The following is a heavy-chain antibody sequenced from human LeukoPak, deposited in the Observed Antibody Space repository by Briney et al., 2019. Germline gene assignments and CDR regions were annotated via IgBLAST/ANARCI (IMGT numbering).Heavy chain of an antibody. J-gene: IGHJ5*02. CDR2: ISAYNGNT. CDR3: AIYTTESNWFDP. D-gene: IGHD4-17*01. V-gene: IGHV1-18*01. CDR1: GYTFTSYG. Sequence: ASVKVSCKASGYTFTSYGISWVRQAPGKGLEWMGWISAYNGNTNYAQKLQGRVTMTTDTSTSTAYMELRSLRSDDTAVYYCAIYTTESNWFDPWGQGTLVTVSS.